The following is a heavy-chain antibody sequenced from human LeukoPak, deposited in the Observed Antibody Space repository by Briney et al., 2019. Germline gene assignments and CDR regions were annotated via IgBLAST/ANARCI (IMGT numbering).Heavy chain of an antibody. CDR1: GGSISSSSYY. V-gene: IGHV4-39*07. Sequence: SETLSLTCTVSGGSISSSSYYWAWIRQPPGKGLEWIGSIYYSGSTYYNPSLKSRVTISVDTSKNQFSLKLSSVTAADTAVYYCARDLGGVDYWGQGTLVTVSS. CDR2: IYYSGST. CDR3: ARDLGGVDY. J-gene: IGHJ4*02. D-gene: IGHD3-16*01.